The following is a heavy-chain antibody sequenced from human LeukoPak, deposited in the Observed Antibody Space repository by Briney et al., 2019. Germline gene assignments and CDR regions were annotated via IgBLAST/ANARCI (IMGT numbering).Heavy chain of an antibody. CDR1: GFTFSSYA. V-gene: IGHV3-23*01. CDR3: ANIQLEHGN. CDR2: ISGSGGST. J-gene: IGHJ4*02. D-gene: IGHD1-1*01. Sequence: GGSLRLSCAASGFTFSSYAMSWVRQAPGKGREWVSAISGSGGSTYYAASVKGRFTISRDNSKNTLYLQMNSLRAEDTAVYYCANIQLEHGNWGQGTLVTVSS.